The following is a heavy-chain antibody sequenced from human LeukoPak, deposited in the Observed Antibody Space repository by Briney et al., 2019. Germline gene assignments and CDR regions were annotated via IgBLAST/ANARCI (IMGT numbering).Heavy chain of an antibody. CDR1: GYTFTGYY. D-gene: IGHD3-22*01. CDR3: ARDGSYDSSGYGLDY. CDR2: INPNSGGT. Sequence: ASVTVSCKASGYTFTGYYMHWVRQAPGQGLEWMGWINPNSGGTNYAQKFQGRVTMTRDTSISTAYVELSRLRSDDTAVYYCARDGSYDSSGYGLDYWGQGTLVTVSS. J-gene: IGHJ4*02. V-gene: IGHV1-2*02.